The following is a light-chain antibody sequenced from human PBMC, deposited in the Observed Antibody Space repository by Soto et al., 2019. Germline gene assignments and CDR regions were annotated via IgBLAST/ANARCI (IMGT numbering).Light chain of an antibody. CDR1: PSISSG. CDR2: DAS. CDR3: QQYNSYSRT. Sequence: DIPLTQSPSTLSASVGDRVTITFRASPSISSGLAWYQQKPGKAPKLLIYDASSLESGVPSRFSGSGSGTEFTLTISSLQPDDFATYYCQQYNSYSRTFGQGTKVEIK. V-gene: IGKV1-5*01. J-gene: IGKJ1*01.